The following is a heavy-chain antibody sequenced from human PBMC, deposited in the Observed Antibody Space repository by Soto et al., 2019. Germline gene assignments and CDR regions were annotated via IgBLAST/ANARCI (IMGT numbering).Heavy chain of an antibody. CDR3: AKEGSSGWTDTFDY. Sequence: EVQLLESGGGLVQPGGSLRLSCAASGFTFSNYAMSWVRQAPGKGLEWVSRISGSAASAYYADSVKGRFTISRDNSKNTLYLQMYSLRAEDTAVYYCAKEGSSGWTDTFDYWGQGSLVTVSS. V-gene: IGHV3-23*01. J-gene: IGHJ4*02. D-gene: IGHD6-19*01. CDR1: GFTFSNYA. CDR2: ISGSAASA.